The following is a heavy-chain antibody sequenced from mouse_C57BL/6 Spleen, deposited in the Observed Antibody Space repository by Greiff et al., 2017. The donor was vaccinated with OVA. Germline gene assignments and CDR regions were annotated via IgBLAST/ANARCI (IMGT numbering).Heavy chain of an antibody. J-gene: IGHJ2*01. CDR3: ARYGSHFDY. CDR2: IRNKANGYTT. CDR1: GFTFTDYY. V-gene: IGHV7-3*01. Sequence: EVQRVESGGGLVQPGGSLSLSCAASGFTFTDYYMSWVRQPPGKALEWLGFIRNKANGYTTEYSASVKGRFTISRDNSQSILYLQMNALRAEDSATYYCARYGSHFDYWGQGTTLTVSS.